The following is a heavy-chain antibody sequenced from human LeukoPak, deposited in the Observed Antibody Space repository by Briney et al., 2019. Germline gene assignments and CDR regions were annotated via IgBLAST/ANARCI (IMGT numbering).Heavy chain of an antibody. V-gene: IGHV4-39*01. Sequence: SETLSLTCTVTGGSIIDNSFYWGWIRQPPGKGLEWIGRIFHSGTTNYNPSLERRVTIAVDTSKNQSSLRLTSVTAADTALYYCARLTDSWGQGTLVTVSS. CDR2: IFHSGTT. CDR1: GGSIIDNSFY. J-gene: IGHJ4*02. CDR3: ARLTDS.